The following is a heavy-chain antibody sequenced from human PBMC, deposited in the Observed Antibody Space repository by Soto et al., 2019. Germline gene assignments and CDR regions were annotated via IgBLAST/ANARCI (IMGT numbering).Heavy chain of an antibody. CDR1: GGSISSGGYY. J-gene: IGHJ3*01. Sequence: SETLSLTCTVSGGSISSGGYYWSWIRQHPGKGLEWIGYIFHSGSTLYNPSLNSRVTLSADTSKNQLSLNLRSVTVADTAVYYCARGGDGLDLWGQGKLVTVSS. CDR2: IFHSGST. CDR3: ARGGDGLDL. V-gene: IGHV4-31*03.